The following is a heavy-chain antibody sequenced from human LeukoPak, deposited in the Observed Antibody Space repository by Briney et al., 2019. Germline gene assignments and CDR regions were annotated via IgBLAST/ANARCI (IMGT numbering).Heavy chain of an antibody. CDR3: AKSRLSGINDAFDI. Sequence: PGGSLRLSCAASGFTFSSYSMNWVRQAPGKGLEWVSAISGSAVITFYADSVKGRFTISRDNSKNTLYLQMNSLRAEDTALYYCAKSRLSGINDAFDIWGQGTMVTVSS. CDR1: GFTFSSYS. D-gene: IGHD3-3*01. J-gene: IGHJ3*02. V-gene: IGHV3-23*01. CDR2: ISGSAVIT.